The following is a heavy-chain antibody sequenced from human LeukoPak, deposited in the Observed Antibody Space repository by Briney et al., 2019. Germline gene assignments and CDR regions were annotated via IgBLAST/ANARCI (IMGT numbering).Heavy chain of an antibody. D-gene: IGHD2-15*01. CDR1: GYTFPSYG. CDR2: ISAYNGNT. CDR3: ARDCEVATLCGFDPAFDY. V-gene: IGHV1-18*01. J-gene: IGHJ4*02. Sequence: ASVKVSCMASGYTFPSYGISWVRQAPGQGLEWMGWISAYNGNTNNAQKLQGRDTITPDTSPSTAYMELRGLRSDDTAVYYCARDCEVATLCGFDPAFDYWGQGTLVTVSS.